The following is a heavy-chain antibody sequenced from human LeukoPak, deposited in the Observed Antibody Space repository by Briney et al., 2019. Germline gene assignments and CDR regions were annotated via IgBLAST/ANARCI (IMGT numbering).Heavy chain of an antibody. CDR2: IYHSGST. D-gene: IGHD3-10*01. CDR3: ARVGLAPYYYAAPAYYFDY. V-gene: IGHV4-4*02. Sequence: TSGTLSLTCAVSGGSISSSNWWSWVRQPPGKGLEWIGEIYHSGSTNYNPSLKSRVTISVDKSKNQFSLKLSSVTAADTAVYYCARVGLAPYYYAAPAYYFDYWGQGTLVTVSS. J-gene: IGHJ4*02. CDR1: GGSISSSNW.